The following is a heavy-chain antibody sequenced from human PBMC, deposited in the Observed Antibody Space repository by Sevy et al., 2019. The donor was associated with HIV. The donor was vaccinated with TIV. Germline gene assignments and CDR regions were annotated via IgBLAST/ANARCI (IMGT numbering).Heavy chain of an antibody. Sequence: GGSLRLSCAASGFTFSKYYMSWVRQPPGKGLEWVSILSFGCGEINHADSVKGRFTISRDNSKNSLYLQMNNLRAEDTAVYYCAREGCTKPHDYWGQGTLVTVSS. CDR2: LSFGCGEI. CDR3: AREGCTKPHDY. J-gene: IGHJ4*02. CDR1: GFTFSKYY. D-gene: IGHD2-8*01. V-gene: IGHV3-23*01.